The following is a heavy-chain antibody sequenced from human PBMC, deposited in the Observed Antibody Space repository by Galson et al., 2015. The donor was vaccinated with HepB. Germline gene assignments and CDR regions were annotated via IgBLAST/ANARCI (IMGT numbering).Heavy chain of an antibody. V-gene: IGHV1-69*13. CDR3: AGAKMVTSTYDSSGVLGLGGYYYYYYGMDV. J-gene: IGHJ6*02. D-gene: IGHD3-22*01. CDR2: IIPIFGTA. CDR1: GGTFSSYA. Sequence: SVKVSCKASGGTFSSYAISWVRQAPGQGLEWMGGIIPIFGTANYAQKFQGRVTITADESTSTAYMELSSLRSEDTAVYYCAGAKMVTSTYDSSGVLGLGGYYYYYYGMDVWGQGTTVTVSS.